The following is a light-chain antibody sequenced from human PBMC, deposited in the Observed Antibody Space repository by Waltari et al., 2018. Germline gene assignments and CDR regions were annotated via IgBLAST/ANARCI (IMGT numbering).Light chain of an antibody. J-gene: IGKJ2*01. Sequence: EIVLTQSPATLPLSPGERATLSCRASQSVSSSYLAWYQQKPGLAPRLLIYDASSRATGIPDRFSGSGSGTDFTLTISRLEPEDFAVYYCQQYGSSPMYTFGQGTKLRSN. CDR3: QQYGSSPMYT. CDR1: QSVSSSY. V-gene: IGKV3D-20*01. CDR2: DAS.